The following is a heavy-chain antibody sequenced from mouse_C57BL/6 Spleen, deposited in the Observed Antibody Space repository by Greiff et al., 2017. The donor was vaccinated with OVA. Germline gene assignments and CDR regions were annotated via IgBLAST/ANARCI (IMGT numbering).Heavy chain of an antibody. CDR2: IRLKSDNYAT. Sequence: EVKLEESGGGLVQPGGSMKLSCVASGFTFSNYWMNWVRQSPEKGLEWVAQIRLKSDNYATHYAESVKGRFTISRDDSKSSVYLQMNNLRAEDTGIYYCTEDGYYVESYFDYWGQGTTLTVSS. CDR3: TEDGYYVESYFDY. CDR1: GFTFSNYW. D-gene: IGHD2-3*01. V-gene: IGHV6-3*01. J-gene: IGHJ2*01.